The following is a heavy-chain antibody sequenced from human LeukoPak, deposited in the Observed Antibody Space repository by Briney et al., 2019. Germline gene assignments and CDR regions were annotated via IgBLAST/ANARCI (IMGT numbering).Heavy chain of an antibody. J-gene: IGHJ4*02. CDR1: GGSFSAYY. Sequence: PSETLSLTCAVYGGSFSAYYWSWIRQPPGKGLEWIGEINHSGSTNYNPSLKSRVTISVDTSENQFSLKLNSVTAADTAVYYCASGVREWLFYYWGQGTLVTVSS. D-gene: IGHD3-3*01. CDR3: ASGVREWLFYY. V-gene: IGHV4-34*01. CDR2: INHSGST.